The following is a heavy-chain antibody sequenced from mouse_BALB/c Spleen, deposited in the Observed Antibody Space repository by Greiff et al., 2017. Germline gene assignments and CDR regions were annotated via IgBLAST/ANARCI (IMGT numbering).Heavy chain of an antibody. CDR3: ARRTMITTGFAY. V-gene: IGHV5-6*02. Sequence: EVMLVESGGDLVKPGGSLKLSCAASGFTFSSYGMSWVRQTPDKRLEWVATISSGGSYTYYPDSVKGRFTISRDNAKSTLYLQMSGLKSEDTAMYYCARRTMITTGFAYWGQGTLVTVSA. CDR2: ISSGGSYT. D-gene: IGHD2-4*01. CDR1: GFTFSSYG. J-gene: IGHJ3*01.